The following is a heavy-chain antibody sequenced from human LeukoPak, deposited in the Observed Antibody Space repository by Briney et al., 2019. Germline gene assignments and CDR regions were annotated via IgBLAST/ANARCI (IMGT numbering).Heavy chain of an antibody. J-gene: IGHJ4*02. V-gene: IGHV1-2*02. CDR1: GYTFTGYY. CDR3: ARGSLTGYDFDY. Sequence: ASVKVSCKASGYTFTGYYMHWVRQAPGQGLEWMGWINPNSGGTNCAQKFQGRVTMTRDTSISTAYMELSRLRSDDTAVYYCARGSLTGYDFDYWGQGTLVTVSS. D-gene: IGHD3-9*01. CDR2: INPNSGGT.